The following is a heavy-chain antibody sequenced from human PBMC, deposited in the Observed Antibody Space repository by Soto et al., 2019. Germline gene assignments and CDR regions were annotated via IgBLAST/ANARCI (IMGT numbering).Heavy chain of an antibody. CDR2: IYYSGST. J-gene: IGHJ5*02. CDR3: ARAVEMATISFDP. D-gene: IGHD5-12*01. CDR1: GYSISSGYY. Sequence: SETLSLTCAVSGYSISSGYYWAWIRQPPGKGLEWIGSIYYSGSTNYNPSLKSRVTISVDTSKNQFSLKLSSVTAADTAVYYCARAVEMATISFDPWGQGTLVT. V-gene: IGHV4-38-2*01.